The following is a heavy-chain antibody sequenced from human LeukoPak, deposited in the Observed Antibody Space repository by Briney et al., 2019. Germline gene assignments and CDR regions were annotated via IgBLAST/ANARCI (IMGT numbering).Heavy chain of an antibody. J-gene: IGHJ4*02. Sequence: GSLRLSCVASGFTFTGYAFSWVRQTPGKGLERVSTVTSVGPISYADSVKGRFTISRDTSNNTVSLQMNSLTVDDTALYFCARQFLVGGSLSPFDHWGQGSLVAVST. V-gene: IGHV3-23*01. CDR2: VTSVGPI. CDR3: ARQFLVGGSLSPFDH. D-gene: IGHD1-26*01. CDR1: GFTFTGYA.